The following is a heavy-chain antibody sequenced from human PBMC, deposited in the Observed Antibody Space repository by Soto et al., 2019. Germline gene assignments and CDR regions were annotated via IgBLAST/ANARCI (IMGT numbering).Heavy chain of an antibody. V-gene: IGHV4-30-2*01. Sequence: PSETLSLTCAVSGGSISSGGYSWSWIRQPPGKGLEWIGDIYHSVSSYYNPSLKSRVTISVDRSKNQFSLKLSSVTAADTAVYYCAREDGYNHYLDYWGQGTLVTVSS. CDR1: GGSISSGGYS. CDR3: AREDGYNHYLDY. D-gene: IGHD5-12*01. CDR2: IYHSVSS. J-gene: IGHJ4*02.